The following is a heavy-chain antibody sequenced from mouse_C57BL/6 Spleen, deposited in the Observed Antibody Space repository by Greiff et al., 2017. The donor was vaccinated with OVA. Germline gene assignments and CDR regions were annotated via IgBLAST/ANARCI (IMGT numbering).Heavy chain of an antibody. D-gene: IGHD3-3*01. CDR1: GYAFSSSW. J-gene: IGHJ1*03. CDR2: IYPGDGDT. V-gene: IGHV1-82*01. CDR3: ARGDSRGYFDV. Sequence: QVQLQQSGPELVKPGASVKISCKASGYAFSSSWMNWVKQRPGKGLEWIGRIYPGDGDTNYNGKFKGKATLTADKSSSTAYMQRSSLTSEDSAVYFCARGDSRGYFDVWGTGTTVTVSS.